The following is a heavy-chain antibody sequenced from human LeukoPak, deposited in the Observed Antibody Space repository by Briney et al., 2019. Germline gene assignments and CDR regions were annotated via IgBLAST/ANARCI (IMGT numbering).Heavy chain of an antibody. D-gene: IGHD3-3*01. J-gene: IGHJ4*02. Sequence: GGSLRLSCAASGFTFSSYAMHWVRQAPGKGLEWVAVISYDGSNKYYADSVKGRFTISRDNSENTLYLQMNSLRAEDTAVYYCARAYYDFWSGYFRDPVFDYWGQGTLVTVSS. CDR3: ARAYYDFWSGYFRDPVFDY. CDR2: ISYDGSNK. V-gene: IGHV3-30*04. CDR1: GFTFSSYA.